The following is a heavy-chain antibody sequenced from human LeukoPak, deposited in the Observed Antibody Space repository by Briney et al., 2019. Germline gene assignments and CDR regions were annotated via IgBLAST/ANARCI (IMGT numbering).Heavy chain of an antibody. Sequence: ASVKVSCKASGGTFSSYAISWVRQAPGQGLEWMGGIIPIFGTANYAQKFQGRVTMTRDTSTSTVYMELSSLRSEDTAVYYCARGPRITLIRGGQWYYYMDVWGKGTTVTISS. D-gene: IGHD3-10*01. CDR3: ARGPRITLIRGGQWYYYMDV. V-gene: IGHV1-69*05. CDR2: IIPIFGTA. J-gene: IGHJ6*03. CDR1: GGTFSSYA.